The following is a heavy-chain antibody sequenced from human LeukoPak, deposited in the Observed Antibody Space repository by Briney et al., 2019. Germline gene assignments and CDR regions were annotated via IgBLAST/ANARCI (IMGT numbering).Heavy chain of an antibody. Sequence: GASVKVSCKASGYTFTGYYMHWVRQAPGQGLEWMGWMNSNSGNTGYAQKFQGRVTMTRNTSISTAYMELSSLRSEDTAVYYCARGLIAAAGNLVYWGQGTLVTVSS. D-gene: IGHD6-13*01. V-gene: IGHV1-8*02. J-gene: IGHJ4*02. CDR2: MNSNSGNT. CDR1: GYTFTGYY. CDR3: ARGLIAAAGNLVY.